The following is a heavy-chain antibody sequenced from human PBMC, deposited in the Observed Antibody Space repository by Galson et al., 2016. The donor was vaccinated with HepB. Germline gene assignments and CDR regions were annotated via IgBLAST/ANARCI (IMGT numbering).Heavy chain of an antibody. CDR3: AKNAVRGINAYYDGMDV. CDR1: GYTFTNYA. V-gene: IGHV1-3*01. D-gene: IGHD3-10*01. Sequence: SVKVSCKASGYTFTNYAMHWVRQAPGQRLEWMGWINAANGNTKYSQNFQGRVTITRDTSATTAYMELSSLRSEDTAVYYCAKNAVRGINAYYDGMDVWGQGTTVTVSS. CDR2: INAANGNT. J-gene: IGHJ6*02.